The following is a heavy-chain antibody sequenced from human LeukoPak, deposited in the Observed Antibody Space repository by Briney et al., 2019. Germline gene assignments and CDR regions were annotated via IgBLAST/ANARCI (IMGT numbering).Heavy chain of an antibody. D-gene: IGHD2-2*01. Sequence: ASVKVSCKASGYTFTDYYMHWVRQAPGQGFEWMGWINPNDGDTNYAQKFQGRVTMTRDTTISTAHMEVSRLRSDDTAVYYCARANFLYCSSTTCLFDYWGQGTLVTVSS. CDR2: INPNDGDT. CDR3: ARANFLYCSSTTCLFDY. CDR1: GYTFTDYY. J-gene: IGHJ4*02. V-gene: IGHV1-2*02.